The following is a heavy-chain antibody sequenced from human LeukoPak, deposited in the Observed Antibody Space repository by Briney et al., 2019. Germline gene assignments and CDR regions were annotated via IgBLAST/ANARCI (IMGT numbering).Heavy chain of an antibody. D-gene: IGHD1-26*01. V-gene: IGHV1-69*04. CDR3: ARDQGGAGAPWLAFDI. CDR1: GGTFSSYA. J-gene: IGHJ3*02. Sequence: ASVKVSCKASGGTFSSYAISWVRQAPGQGLEWMGRIIPILGIANYAQKFQGRVTITADKSTSTAYMELSSLRSEDTAVYYCARDQGGAGAPWLAFDIWGQGTMVTVSS. CDR2: IIPILGIA.